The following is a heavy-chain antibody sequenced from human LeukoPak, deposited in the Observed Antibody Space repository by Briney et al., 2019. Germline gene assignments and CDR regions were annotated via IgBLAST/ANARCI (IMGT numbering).Heavy chain of an antibody. D-gene: IGHD4-23*01. CDR3: AKDKWRNGGFDY. CDR1: GFTFSSYG. Sequence: PGGSLRLSCAASGFTFSSYGMHWVRQAPGKGLEWVAFIRFDGSNRYYADSVKGRFTISRDNSNNTLYLQMNSLRPEDTAVYHCAKDKWRNGGFDYWGQGTLVTVSS. J-gene: IGHJ4*02. CDR2: IRFDGSNR. V-gene: IGHV3-30*02.